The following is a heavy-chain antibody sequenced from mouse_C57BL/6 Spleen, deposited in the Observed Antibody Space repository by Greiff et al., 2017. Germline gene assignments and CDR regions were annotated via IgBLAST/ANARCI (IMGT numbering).Heavy chain of an antibody. CDR1: GYTFTSYW. J-gene: IGHJ2*01. CDR3: TRGEYYFDY. CDR2: IYPGNSDT. Sequence: EVQLQQSGTVLARPGASVKMSCKTSGYTFTSYWMHWVKQRPGQGLEWIGAIYPGNSDTSYNQKFKGKAKLTAATSASTAYMELSSLTNEDSAVYYCTRGEYYFDYWGQGTTLTVSS. V-gene: IGHV1-5*01.